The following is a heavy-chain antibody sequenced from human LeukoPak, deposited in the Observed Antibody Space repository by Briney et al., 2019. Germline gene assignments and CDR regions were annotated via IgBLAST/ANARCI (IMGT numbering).Heavy chain of an antibody. V-gene: IGHV3-66*01. CDR2: IYSGGST. CDR3: ARDYYDSRAQGKASDY. CDR1: GFTVSSNY. J-gene: IGHJ4*02. D-gene: IGHD3-22*01. Sequence: GGSLRLSCAASGFTVSSNYMSWVRQAPGKGLEWVSVIYSGGSTHYADSVKGRFTISRDNSKNTLYLQMNSLRAEDTAVYYCARDYYDSRAQGKASDYWGQGTLVTVSS.